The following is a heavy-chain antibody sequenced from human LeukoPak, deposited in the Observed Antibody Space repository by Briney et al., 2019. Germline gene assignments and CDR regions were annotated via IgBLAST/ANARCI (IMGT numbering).Heavy chain of an antibody. V-gene: IGHV3-23*01. CDR2: ISNSGDST. D-gene: IGHD3-22*01. Sequence: GGSLRLSCAASGFTFTTYAMSWVRQAPGKGLEWVSSISNSGDSTFYADSVKGRFTISRDNSKNTLYLQMNGLRAEDTAVYYCAKGDYYYDSSAYYLRRYFDYWGQGTLVTVSS. CDR1: GFTFTTYA. CDR3: AKGDYYYDSSAYYLRRYFDY. J-gene: IGHJ4*02.